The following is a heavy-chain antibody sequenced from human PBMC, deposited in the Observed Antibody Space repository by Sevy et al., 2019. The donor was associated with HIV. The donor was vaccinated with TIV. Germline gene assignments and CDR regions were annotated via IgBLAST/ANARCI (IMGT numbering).Heavy chain of an antibody. CDR2: MWFDGSNT. Sequence: GGSLRLSCAASGFTFSTYGMHWVRQAPGKGLEWVAVMWFDGSNTYYADSVKGRFTISRDIAKNTLHLQMNSLRAEDTAVYYCARYLEFYDYGDYGPAFMPDYWGQGPLVTVSS. D-gene: IGHD4-17*01. CDR3: ARYLEFYDYGDYGPAFMPDY. J-gene: IGHJ4*02. V-gene: IGHV3-33*01. CDR1: GFTFSTYG.